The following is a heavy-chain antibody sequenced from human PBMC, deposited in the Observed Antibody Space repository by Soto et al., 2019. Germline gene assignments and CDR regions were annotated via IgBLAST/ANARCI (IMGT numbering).Heavy chain of an antibody. V-gene: IGHV1-18*01. CDR1: GYTFTSYG. D-gene: IGHD6-19*01. Sequence: QVQLVQSGAEVKKPGASVKVSCKASGYTFTSYGISWVRQAPGQGLEWMGWISAYNGNTNYPQKLQGRVTMTTDTSTSTAYMERRSLRSDDTAVYYCARADAVAGQTQLINFQHWGQGTLVTVSS. CDR3: ARADAVAGQTQLINFQH. CDR2: ISAYNGNT. J-gene: IGHJ1*01.